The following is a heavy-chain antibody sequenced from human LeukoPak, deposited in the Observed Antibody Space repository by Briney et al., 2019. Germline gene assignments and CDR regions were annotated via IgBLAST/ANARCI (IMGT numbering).Heavy chain of an antibody. V-gene: IGHV3-21*01. Sequence: GGSLRLSCAASGFTFSRYSMNWVRQAPGKGLEWVSSISSSSSFIYYADSVKGRFTISRDNAKSSLYLQMNSLRAEDTAVYYCARDPPLGSCSTISCPHLDYWGQGTLVTVSS. CDR1: GFTFSRYS. J-gene: IGHJ4*02. CDR2: ISSSSSFI. D-gene: IGHD2-2*01. CDR3: ARDPPLGSCSTISCPHLDY.